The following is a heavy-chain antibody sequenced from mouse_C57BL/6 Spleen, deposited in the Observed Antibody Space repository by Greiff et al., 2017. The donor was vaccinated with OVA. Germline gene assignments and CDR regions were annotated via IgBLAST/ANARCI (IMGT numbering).Heavy chain of an antibody. J-gene: IGHJ4*01. CDR3: ARGRPTTVVATDYAMDY. CDR1: GYTFTSYW. D-gene: IGHD1-1*01. V-gene: IGHV1-59*01. CDR2: IDPSDSYT. Sequence: QVQLQQPGAELVRPGTSVKLSCKASGYTFTSYWMHWVKQRPGQGLEWIGVIDPSDSYTNYNQKFKGKATLTVDTSSSTAYMQLSSLTSEDSAVYYCARGRPTTVVATDYAMDYWGQGTSVTVSS.